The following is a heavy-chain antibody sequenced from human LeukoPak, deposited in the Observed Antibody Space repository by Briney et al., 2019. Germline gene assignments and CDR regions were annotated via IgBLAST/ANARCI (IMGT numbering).Heavy chain of an antibody. CDR1: GYTFTSYA. D-gene: IGHD6-6*01. V-gene: IGHV1-3*01. J-gene: IGHJ5*02. CDR2: INAGNGNT. Sequence: ASVKVSCKASGYTFTSYAMHWVRQAPGQRLEWMGWINAGNGNTKYSQKFQGRVTITRNTSITTAYMELSSLRSEDTAVYYCARFLSAARRGNWFDPWGQGTLVTVSS. CDR3: ARFLSAARRGNWFDP.